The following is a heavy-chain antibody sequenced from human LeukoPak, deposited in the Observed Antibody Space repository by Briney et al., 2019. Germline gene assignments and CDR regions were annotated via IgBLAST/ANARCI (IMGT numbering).Heavy chain of an antibody. D-gene: IGHD3-10*01. CDR3: AKSTTYGSESYSYYFDY. CDR1: GFTSTTYG. Sequence: GRSLRLSCSASGFTSTTYGIHWVRQAPGKGLEWVAAISDDGDHKYYADSVKGRFTISRDNSKNTLYLQMNSLRAEDTAVYYCAKSTTYGSESYSYYFDYWGQGTLVTVSS. J-gene: IGHJ4*02. V-gene: IGHV3-30*18. CDR2: ISDDGDHK.